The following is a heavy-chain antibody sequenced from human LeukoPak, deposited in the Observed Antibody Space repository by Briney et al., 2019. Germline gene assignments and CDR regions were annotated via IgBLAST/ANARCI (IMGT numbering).Heavy chain of an antibody. CDR2: IKKDGSEK. Sequence: GGSLRLSCAASGFTFSSYWMSWGRQAPGKGLEWVASIKKDGSEKNYVDSVKGRFTISRDNAKNSLYLQMNSLRAEDTAIYYCARQRMVDAWGKGTTVIVSS. CDR3: ARQRMVDA. J-gene: IGHJ6*04. CDR1: GFTFSSYW. D-gene: IGHD2-15*01. V-gene: IGHV3-7*03.